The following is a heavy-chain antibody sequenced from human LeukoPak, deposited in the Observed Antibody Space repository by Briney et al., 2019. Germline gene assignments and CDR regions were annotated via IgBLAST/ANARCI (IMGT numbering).Heavy chain of an antibody. D-gene: IGHD5-12*01. V-gene: IGHV4-39*07. J-gene: IGHJ4*02. CDR1: GGSISSSSYY. Sequence: SETLSLTCTVSGGSISSSSYYWGWIRQPPGKGLEWIGSIYYSGSTYYNPSLKSRVTISVDTSKNQFSLKLSSVTAADTAVYYCARQDTVASFNYWGQGTLVTVSS. CDR3: ARQDTVASFNY. CDR2: IYYSGST.